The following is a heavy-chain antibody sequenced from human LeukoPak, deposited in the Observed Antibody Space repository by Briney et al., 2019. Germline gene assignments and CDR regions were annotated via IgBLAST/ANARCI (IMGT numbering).Heavy chain of an antibody. CDR3: ARDTDYGGTIDY. J-gene: IGHJ4*02. CDR2: IYYSGST. CDR1: GGSTSSSSYY. V-gene: IGHV4-39*07. D-gene: IGHD4-23*01. Sequence: SETLSLTCTVSGGSTSSSSYYWGWIRQPPGKGLEWIGSIYYSGSTYYNPSLKSRVTISVDTSKNQFSLKLSSVTAADTAVYYCARDTDYGGTIDYWGQGTLVSVSS.